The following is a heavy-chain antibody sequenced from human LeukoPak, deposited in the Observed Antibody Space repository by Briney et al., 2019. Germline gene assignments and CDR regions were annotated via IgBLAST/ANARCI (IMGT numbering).Heavy chain of an antibody. CDR3: ARDSSRRMKNTNTRITMIVVVPRFDP. CDR1: GGSFSGYY. Sequence: SETLSLTCAVYGGSFSGYYWSWIRQPPGKGLEWIGEINHSGSTNYNPSLKSRVTISVDTSKNQFSLKLSSVTAADTAVYYCARDSSRRMKNTNTRITMIVVVPRFDPWGQGTLVTVSS. V-gene: IGHV4-34*01. J-gene: IGHJ5*02. CDR2: INHSGST. D-gene: IGHD3-22*01.